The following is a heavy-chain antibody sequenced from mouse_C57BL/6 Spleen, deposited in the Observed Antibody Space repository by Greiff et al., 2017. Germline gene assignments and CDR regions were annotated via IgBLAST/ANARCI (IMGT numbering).Heavy chain of an antibody. V-gene: IGHV1-82*01. CDR1: GYAFSSSW. CDR2: IYPGDGDT. J-gene: IGHJ2*02. D-gene: IGHD4-1*01. CDR3: AREGNWDY. Sequence: VHLVEPGPELVKPGASVKISCKASGYAFSSSWMNWVKQRPGKGLEWIGRIYPGDGDTNYNGKFKGKATLTADKNSSTAYMQLSSLTAEDSAVYFCAREGNWDYWGQGTSLTVSS.